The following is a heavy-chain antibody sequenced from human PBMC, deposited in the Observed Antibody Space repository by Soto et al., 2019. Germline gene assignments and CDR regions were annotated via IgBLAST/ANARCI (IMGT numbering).Heavy chain of an antibody. D-gene: IGHD5-12*01. CDR2: IIPIFGTA. J-gene: IGHJ4*02. V-gene: IGHV1-69*13. Sequence: SVKVSCKASGGTFSSYAISWVRQAPGQGLEWMGGIIPIFGTANYAQKFQGRVTITADESTSTAYMELSSLRSEDTAVYYCARGLGIVEMATINYFDYWGQGTLVTVAS. CDR3: ARGLGIVEMATINYFDY. CDR1: GGTFSSYA.